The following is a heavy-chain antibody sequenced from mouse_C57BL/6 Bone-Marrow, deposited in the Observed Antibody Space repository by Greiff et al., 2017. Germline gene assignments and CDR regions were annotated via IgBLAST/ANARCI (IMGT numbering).Heavy chain of an antibody. V-gene: IGHV1-85*01. J-gene: IGHJ1*03. CDR3: ARYPNTTVVARGNWYFDV. Sequence: VQLQQSGPELVKPGASVKLSCKASGYTFTSYDINWVQQRPGQGLEWIGWIYPRDGSTKYNEKFKGKATLTVDTSSSTAYLELHSLTSEDSAVYFCARYPNTTVVARGNWYFDVWGTGTTVTVSS. CDR1: GYTFTSYD. D-gene: IGHD1-1*01. CDR2: IYPRDGST.